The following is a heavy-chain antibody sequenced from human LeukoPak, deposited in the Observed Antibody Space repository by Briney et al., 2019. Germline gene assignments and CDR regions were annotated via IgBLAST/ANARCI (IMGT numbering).Heavy chain of an antibody. CDR1: GGSISSYY. D-gene: IGHD6-25*01. Sequence: SETLSLTCTVSGGSISSYYWSWIRQPPGKGLEWIGYIYYSGSTNYNPSLKSRVTISVDTSKNHFSLKVSSVTAADTAVYYCARSSGTGTFSYWGQGTLVTVSS. CDR3: ARSSGTGTFSY. J-gene: IGHJ4*02. V-gene: IGHV4-59*08. CDR2: IYYSGST.